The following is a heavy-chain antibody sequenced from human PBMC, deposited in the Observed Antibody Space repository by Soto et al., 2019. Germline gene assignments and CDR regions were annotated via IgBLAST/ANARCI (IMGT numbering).Heavy chain of an antibody. D-gene: IGHD3-22*01. Sequence: EVQLVESGGGLVQPGGSLRLSCAASGFTFSSYSMNWVRQAPGKGLEWVSYISSSSSTIYYADSVKGRFTISRDNAKNSLYLQMNSLRDEDTAVYYCAREADYDSSGYYLMGIYSWGQGTLVTVAS. J-gene: IGHJ4*02. CDR3: AREADYDSSGYYLMGIYS. CDR2: ISSSSSTI. V-gene: IGHV3-48*02. CDR1: GFTFSSYS.